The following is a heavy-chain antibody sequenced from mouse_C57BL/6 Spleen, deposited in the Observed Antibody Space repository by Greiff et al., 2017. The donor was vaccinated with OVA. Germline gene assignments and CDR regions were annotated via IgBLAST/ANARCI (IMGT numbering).Heavy chain of an antibody. V-gene: IGHV5-17*01. CDR1: GFTFSDYG. D-gene: IGHD2-4*01. Sequence: EVHLVESGGGLVKPGGSLKLSCAASGFTFSDYGMHWVRQAPEKGLEWVAYISSGSSTIYYADTVKGRFTISRDNAKNTLFLQMTSLRSEDTAMYYCARREYDYSYADYWGQGTTLTVSS. J-gene: IGHJ2*01. CDR2: ISSGSSTI. CDR3: ARREYDYSYADY.